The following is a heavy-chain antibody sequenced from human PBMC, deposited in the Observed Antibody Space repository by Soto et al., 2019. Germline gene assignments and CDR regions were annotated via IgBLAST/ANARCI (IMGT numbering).Heavy chain of an antibody. CDR3: ARGAGDIVVVPAAQRAFDI. V-gene: IGHV1-69*02. CDR1: GGTFSSYT. CDR2: IIPILGIA. Sequence: SVKVSCKASGGTFSSYTISWVRQAPGQGLEWMGRIIPILGIANYAQKFQGRVTITADKSTSTAYMELSSLRSEDTAVYYCARGAGDIVVVPAAQRAFDIWGQGTMVIVSS. J-gene: IGHJ3*02. D-gene: IGHD2-2*01.